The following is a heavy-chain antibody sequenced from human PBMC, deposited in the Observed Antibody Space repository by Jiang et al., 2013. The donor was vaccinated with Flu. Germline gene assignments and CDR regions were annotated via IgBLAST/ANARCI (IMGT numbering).Heavy chain of an antibody. CDR3: ARGMAELNY. J-gene: IGHJ4*02. D-gene: IGHD5-24*01. V-gene: IGHV7-4-1*02. Sequence: FTTYAMNWVRQAPGQGLEWMGWINTNTRNPTYAQGFTGRFVFSLDTSVSTAYLQISSLKAEDTAVYYCARGMAELNYWGQGTLVTVSS. CDR2: INTNTRNP. CDR1: FTTYA.